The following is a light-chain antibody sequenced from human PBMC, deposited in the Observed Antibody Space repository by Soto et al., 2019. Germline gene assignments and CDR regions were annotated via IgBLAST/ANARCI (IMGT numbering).Light chain of an antibody. CDR1: QSISSW. CDR3: QKYNSAPLT. V-gene: IGKV1-5*01. Sequence: DIQMTQSPSTLSASVGDRVTITCRASQSISSWLAWYQQKPGKAPKLLIYDASSLEIVVPSRFSGSGSGTEFTLTISSLQPDDFATYYCQKYNSAPLTFGQGTRLEIK. CDR2: DAS. J-gene: IGKJ5*01.